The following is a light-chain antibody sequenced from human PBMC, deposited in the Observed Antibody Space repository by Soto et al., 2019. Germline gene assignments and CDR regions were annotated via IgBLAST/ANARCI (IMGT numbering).Light chain of an antibody. J-gene: IGKJ4*01. CDR3: QQYDNWPLT. Sequence: EIVLTQSPGTLSLSPGERATLSCRASQSVNNNLAWYQRNPGQAPRRLIYGASTRATGIPARFSGSGSGTEFTLTISSLQSEDFAAYFCQQYDNWPLTVGGGTKVYIK. V-gene: IGKV3-15*01. CDR1: QSVNNN. CDR2: GAS.